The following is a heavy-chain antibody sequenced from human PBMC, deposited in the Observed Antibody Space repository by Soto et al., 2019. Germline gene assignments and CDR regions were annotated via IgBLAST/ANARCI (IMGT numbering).Heavy chain of an antibody. CDR3: ARDGYNSYYFDF. CDR2: ISDSGST. D-gene: IGHD5-12*01. V-gene: IGHV4-59*01. CDR1: GGSLDDFY. J-gene: IGHJ4*02. Sequence: KASETLSLTCTVSGGSLDDFYWSWIRQPPGKAPEWIAYISDSGSTNYNPSLRSRVTISVDTSNNQFSLKLTSVTAADTAVYYCARDGYNSYYFDFWGQGTLVTVSS.